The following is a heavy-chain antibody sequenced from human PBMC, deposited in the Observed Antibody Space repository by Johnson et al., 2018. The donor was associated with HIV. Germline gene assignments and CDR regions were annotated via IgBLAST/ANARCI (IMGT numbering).Heavy chain of an antibody. Sequence: VQLVESGGGLVQPGGSLRVSCAASGFTVTNNYMSWVRQAPGKGLEWVSVIYSGGNTYYADSVKGRFTISRDNSKNTLYLQMNSLRAEDTAVYYCAKDGGSYGGAFDIWGQGTMVTVSS. CDR2: IYSGGNT. CDR3: AKDGGSYGGAFDI. V-gene: IGHV3-66*02. D-gene: IGHD1-26*01. CDR1: GFTVTNNY. J-gene: IGHJ3*02.